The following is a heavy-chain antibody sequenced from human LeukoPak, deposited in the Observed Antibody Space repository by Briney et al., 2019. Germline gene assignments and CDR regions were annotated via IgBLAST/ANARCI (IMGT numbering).Heavy chain of an antibody. V-gene: IGHV4-59*08. CDR3: ARWQYTISSGWFDP. D-gene: IGHD6-6*01. CDR2: SYYSGST. J-gene: IGHJ5*02. Sequence: SETLSLTCSVSGGSISSYYWSWIRQPPGRGLEYIGYSYYSGSTDYNPSLKSRVTISVDTSKIQFSLKLSFVTAADKAVYYCARWQYTISSGWFDPWGQGTLVTVSS. CDR1: GGSISSYY.